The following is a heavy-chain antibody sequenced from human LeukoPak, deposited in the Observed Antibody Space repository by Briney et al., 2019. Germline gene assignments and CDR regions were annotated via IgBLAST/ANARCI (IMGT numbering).Heavy chain of an antibody. J-gene: IGHJ3*02. CDR2: ISVYNGNT. Sequence: GASVTVSCKASGSTFTNYGISWVRQAPGQGLEWMGWISVYNGNTKYAQNLQGRATMTTDTSTSTAYMELRSLRSDDTAVYYCARGLDYGGNTLVLSASDMWGQGTMVTVSS. CDR1: GSTFTNYG. D-gene: IGHD4-23*01. CDR3: ARGLDYGGNTLVLSASDM. V-gene: IGHV1-18*01.